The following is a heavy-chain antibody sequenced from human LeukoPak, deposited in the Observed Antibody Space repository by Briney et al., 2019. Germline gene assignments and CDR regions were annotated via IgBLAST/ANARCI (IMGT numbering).Heavy chain of an antibody. V-gene: IGHV3-30*04. CDR1: GFTFSSYA. CDR2: ISYDGSNK. CDR3: ARDFGTYGSGTAYYGMDA. D-gene: IGHD3-10*01. J-gene: IGHJ6*02. Sequence: GGSLRLSCAASGFTFSSYAMHWVRQAPGKGLEWVAVISYDGSNKYYADSAKGRFTISRDNSKNTLYLQMNSLRAEDTAVYYCARDFGTYGSGTAYYGMDAWGQGTTVTVSS.